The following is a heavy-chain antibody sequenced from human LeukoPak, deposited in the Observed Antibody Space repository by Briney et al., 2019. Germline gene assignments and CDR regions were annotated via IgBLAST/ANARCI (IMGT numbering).Heavy chain of an antibody. CDR2: ISYSSSYI. J-gene: IGHJ4*02. V-gene: IGHV3-21*01. Sequence: AGGSLRLSCVASGFNFSNYYMNWVRQAPGKGLEWVSSISYSSSYIYYADSMEGRFTVFRDNAKNSLYLQLNSLRAEDTAVYYCARGGLIPARSWDHWGQGTLVTVSS. CDR3: ARGGLIPARSWDH. D-gene: IGHD2-15*01. CDR1: GFNFSNYY.